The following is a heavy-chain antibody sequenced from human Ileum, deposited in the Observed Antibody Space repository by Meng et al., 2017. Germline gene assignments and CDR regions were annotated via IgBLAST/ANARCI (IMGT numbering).Heavy chain of an antibody. CDR2: ISPDGSSS. V-gene: IGHV3-74*01. D-gene: IGHD3-16*01. CDR1: GFTLSSYW. J-gene: IGHJ4*02. Sequence: VGVVEAGGGLVQPGGSLGLSCAASGFTLSSYWMHWVRQAPGKGLVWVSRISPDGSSSNNADSVKGRFTVSRDNSKNTLFLQMSSLRVEDMAMYYCSRDMMDLGQGTLVTVSS. CDR3: SRDMMD.